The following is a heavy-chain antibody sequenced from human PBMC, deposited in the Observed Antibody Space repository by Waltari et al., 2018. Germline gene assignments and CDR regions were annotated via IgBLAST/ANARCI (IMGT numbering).Heavy chain of an antibody. D-gene: IGHD3-3*02. J-gene: IGHJ4*02. CDR2: RSPSSGSR. Sequence: QVQLVQSGAEVKKPGASVKVSCKASGYRFTDFDFNWVRQAPGQGLEWLGVRSPSSGSRGYAQKFQGKFTMTTNTSISTAYMELGSLRSEDTAVYYCTRVSAAFYILFYWGQGTLVTVSS. CDR3: TRVSAAFYILFY. V-gene: IGHV1-8*02. CDR1: GYRFTDFD.